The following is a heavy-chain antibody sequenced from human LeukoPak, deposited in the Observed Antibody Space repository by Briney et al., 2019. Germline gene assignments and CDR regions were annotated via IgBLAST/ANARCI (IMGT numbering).Heavy chain of an antibody. CDR3: ARDRNYYDSSGYAY. CDR2: IIPIFGTA. V-gene: IGHV1-69*13. J-gene: IGHJ4*02. CDR1: GGTFSSYA. Sequence: GASVKVSCKASGGTFSSYAISWVRQAPGQGPEWMGGIIPIFGTANYAQKFQGRVTITADESTSTAYMELSSLRSEDTAVYYCARDRNYYDSSGYAYWGQGTLVTVSS. D-gene: IGHD3-22*01.